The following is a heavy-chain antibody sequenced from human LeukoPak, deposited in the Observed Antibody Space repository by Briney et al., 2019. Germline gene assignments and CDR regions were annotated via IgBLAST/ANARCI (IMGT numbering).Heavy chain of an antibody. CDR2: ITISGSGT. CDR3: ASSRNYGGKGGDY. V-gene: IGHV3-23*01. Sequence: PGGSLRLSCAASGFTFNTYAMSWVRQAPGQGLEWVSSITISGSGTYYADSVKGRFTITRDNSKNTLYLQMNSLRAEDTAVYYCASSRNYGGKGGDYWGQGTLVTVSS. J-gene: IGHJ4*02. CDR1: GFTFNTYA. D-gene: IGHD4-23*01.